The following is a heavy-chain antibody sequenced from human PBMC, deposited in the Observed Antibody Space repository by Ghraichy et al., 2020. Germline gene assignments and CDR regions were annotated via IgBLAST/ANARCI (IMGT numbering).Heavy chain of an antibody. V-gene: IGHV3-74*01. D-gene: IGHD2-15*01. Sequence: GGSLRLSCAASGFTLSNYWMHWVRQPQGKGLVWVSRINSGGSSTIYADSVKGRFTISRDNAKNTLYLQINSLRVEDTAVYYCAREYCSGGRCFFGTGVSHFDDWGQGTLVTVSS. J-gene: IGHJ4*02. CDR1: GFTLSNYW. CDR3: AREYCSGGRCFFGTGVSHFDD. CDR2: INSGGSST.